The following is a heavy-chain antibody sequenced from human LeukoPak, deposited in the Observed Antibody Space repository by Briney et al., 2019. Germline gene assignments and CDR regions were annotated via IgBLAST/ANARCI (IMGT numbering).Heavy chain of an antibody. CDR3: ARDRGYSYGHFTWFDP. Sequence: SETLSLTCTVSGGSISSYYWSWIRQPPGKGLEWSGYIYYSGSTNYNPSLKSRVTISVDTSKNQFSLKLSSVTAADTAVYYCARDRGYSYGHFTWFDPWGQGTLVTVSS. D-gene: IGHD5-18*01. CDR2: IYYSGST. V-gene: IGHV4-59*12. CDR1: GGSISSYY. J-gene: IGHJ5*02.